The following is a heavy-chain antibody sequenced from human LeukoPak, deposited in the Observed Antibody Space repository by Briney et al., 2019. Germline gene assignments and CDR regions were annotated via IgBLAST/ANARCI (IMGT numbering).Heavy chain of an antibody. V-gene: IGHV3-30-3*01. CDR3: VRDGIEWLRFGNWFDP. D-gene: IGHD5-12*01. Sequence: PGGSLRLSCAASGFTFSTYPMHWVRQAPGKGLDWVAAISFDGSNKYYGDSVKGRFTISRDNSKSALYLQMNSLRVEDTALYYCVRDGIEWLRFGNWFDPWGQGTLVTVSS. J-gene: IGHJ5*02. CDR2: ISFDGSNK. CDR1: GFTFSTYP.